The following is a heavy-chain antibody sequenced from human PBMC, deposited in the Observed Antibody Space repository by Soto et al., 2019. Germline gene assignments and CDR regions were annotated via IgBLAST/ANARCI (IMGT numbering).Heavy chain of an antibody. V-gene: IGHV3-21*01. CDR2: ITTSSSRNI. CDR3: ARFAEKGYHYGPYYFDL. Sequence: GGSLRLSCSVSGFPFSSYTMYWVRQAPGKGLEWISSITTSSSRNIFYADSVKGRFTVSRDYVKNSVFLQMDSVISEDTAVYYCARFAEKGYHYGPYYFDLWGQGSLVTVSS. CDR1: GFPFSSYT. J-gene: IGHJ4*02. D-gene: IGHD5-18*01.